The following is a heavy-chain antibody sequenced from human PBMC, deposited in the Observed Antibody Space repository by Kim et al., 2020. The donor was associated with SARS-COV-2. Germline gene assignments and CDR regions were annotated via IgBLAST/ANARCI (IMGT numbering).Heavy chain of an antibody. V-gene: IGHV3-30-3*01. J-gene: IGHJ4*02. CDR3: ARDRFWTTVTTSPTD. CDR1: GFTFSSYA. CDR2: ISYDGSNK. Sequence: GGSLRLSCAASGFTFSSYAMHWVRQAPGKGLEWVAVISYDGSNKYYADSVKGRFTISRDNSKNTLYLQMNSLRAEDTAVYYCARDRFWTTVTTSPTDWGQGTLVTVSS. D-gene: IGHD4-17*01.